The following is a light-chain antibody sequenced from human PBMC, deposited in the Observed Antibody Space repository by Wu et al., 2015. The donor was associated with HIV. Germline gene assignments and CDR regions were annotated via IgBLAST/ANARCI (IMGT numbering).Light chain of an antibody. Sequence: DIQMTQSPSSLSASVGDRVIITCQASQDIANYLNWYQQKPGKAPKLLIYDASNLETGVPSGFSGSGSGTHFSFTITSLQSEDIATYYCQQNDXLPLTFGGGTKVDIK. CDR1: QDIANY. CDR2: DAS. J-gene: IGKJ4*01. V-gene: IGKV1-33*01. CDR3: QQNDXLPLT.